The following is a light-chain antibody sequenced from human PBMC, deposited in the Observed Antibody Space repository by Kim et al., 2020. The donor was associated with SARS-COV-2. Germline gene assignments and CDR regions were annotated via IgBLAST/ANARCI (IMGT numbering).Light chain of an antibody. J-gene: IGKJ2*01. CDR3: QQYHSHPYT. CDR1: QTISTW. V-gene: IGKV1-5*03. Sequence: GSVGDRVTINGRASQTISTWLAWNQQKTGRAAKLLSHKTSSIQRGVPSRFSGSGSGTEFTLTISSLQSDDFATYYCQQYHSHPYTFGEGTKLEI. CDR2: KTS.